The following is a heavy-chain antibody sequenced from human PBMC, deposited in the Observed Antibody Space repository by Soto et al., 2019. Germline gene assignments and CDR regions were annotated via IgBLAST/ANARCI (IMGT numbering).Heavy chain of an antibody. CDR2: ISHRGTT. V-gene: IGHV4-59*08. Sequence: SETLSLTCTVSGGSFITYYWSWIRQAPEKGLEWIGYISHRGTTNYNPSLHSRVTISLDTSKDQFSLKLRSVTAADTAVYYCARPHGSGTYFPFDYWGPGTLVTVSS. CDR3: ARPHGSGTYFPFDY. J-gene: IGHJ4*02. D-gene: IGHD3-10*01. CDR1: GGSFITYY.